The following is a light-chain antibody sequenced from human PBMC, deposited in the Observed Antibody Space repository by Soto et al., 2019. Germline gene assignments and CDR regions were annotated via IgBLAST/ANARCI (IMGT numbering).Light chain of an antibody. CDR2: GAS. CDR1: QSVSSN. V-gene: IGKV3-15*01. J-gene: IGKJ5*01. CDR3: QQSKNWPLR. Sequence: EIVMTQSTATLSVSPGERATLSCRASQSVSSNLAWYQQKPGQAPMLLIYGASTRATGIPARFSGSGSGTEFNLTISSLQSEECAVYSCQQSKNWPLRVGQGTRLEIK.